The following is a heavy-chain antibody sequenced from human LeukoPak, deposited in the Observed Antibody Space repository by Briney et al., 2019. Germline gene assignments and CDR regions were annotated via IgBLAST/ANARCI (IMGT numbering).Heavy chain of an antibody. J-gene: IGHJ6*03. Sequence: ASVKVSCKASGYTFTGYYIHWVRQAPGQGLEWMGWINSNSGGTNYAQKFQGRVTMTRDTSTTTAYMELNRLRSDDTAVYYCARVRRPEYSSSSYYYYMDVWDKGTTVTVSS. D-gene: IGHD6-6*01. CDR2: INSNSGGT. CDR3: ARVRRPEYSSSSYYYYMDV. V-gene: IGHV1-2*02. CDR1: GYTFTGYY.